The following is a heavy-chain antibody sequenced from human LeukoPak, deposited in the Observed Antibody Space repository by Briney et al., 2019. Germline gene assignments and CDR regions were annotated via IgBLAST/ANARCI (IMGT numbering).Heavy chain of an antibody. V-gene: IGHV1-46*01. J-gene: IGHJ4*02. CDR1: RYTFTNNY. CDR2: IYPRDGST. CDR3: ARDQEGFDY. Sequence: ASVKVSCKASRYTFTNNYLHWVRQAPGQGLEWMGMIYPRDGSTSYAQNFQGRVTVTRDTSTTTVHMELRGLRSEDTAVYYCARDQEGFDYWGQGTVVTVSS.